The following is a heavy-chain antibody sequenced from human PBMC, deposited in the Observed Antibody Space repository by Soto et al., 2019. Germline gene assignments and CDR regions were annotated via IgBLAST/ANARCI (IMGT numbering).Heavy chain of an antibody. D-gene: IGHD6-19*01. V-gene: IGHV1-69*13. Sequence: GASVKVSCKASGGTFSSYAISWVLQAPGQGLEWMGGIIPIFGTANYAQKFQGRVTITADESTSTAYMELSSLRSEDTAVYYCARRWDTYSSGWYGMDVWGQGTTVTVSS. CDR2: IIPIFGTA. CDR1: GGTFSSYA. J-gene: IGHJ6*02. CDR3: ARRWDTYSSGWYGMDV.